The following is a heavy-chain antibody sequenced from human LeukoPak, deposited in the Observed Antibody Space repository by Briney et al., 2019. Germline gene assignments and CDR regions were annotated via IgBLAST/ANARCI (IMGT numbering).Heavy chain of an antibody. CDR1: ARTISRNGSA. Sequence: TPSPTGASAARTISRNGSAGTSTRKTPGKGLQRTGNIYHSGSTYYNPSLKSRVTISVDRSKSQFSLKLSSVTAGDTAVYYCARQRGHYGPGSGYFDYWGQGTLVTVSS. J-gene: IGHJ4*02. D-gene: IGHD4-17*01. V-gene: IGHV4-30-2*01. CDR3: ARQRGHYGPGSGYFDY. CDR2: IYHSGST.